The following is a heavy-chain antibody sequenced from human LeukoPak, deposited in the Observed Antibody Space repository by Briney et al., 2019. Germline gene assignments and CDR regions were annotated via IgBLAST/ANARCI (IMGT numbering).Heavy chain of an antibody. CDR3: ARVAKGGSYKQVGAFDI. J-gene: IGHJ3*02. CDR2: IYYSGGT. Sequence: TSETLSLTCTVSGGSISSYYWSWIRQPPGKGLEWIGYIYYSGGTNYNPSLKSRVTISVDTSKNQFSLKLSSVTAADTAVYYCARVAKGGSYKQVGAFDIWGQGTMVTVSS. D-gene: IGHD1-26*01. CDR1: GGSISSYY. V-gene: IGHV4-59*01.